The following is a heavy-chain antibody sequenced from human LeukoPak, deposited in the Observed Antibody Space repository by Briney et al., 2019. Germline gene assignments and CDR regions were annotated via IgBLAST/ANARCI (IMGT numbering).Heavy chain of an antibody. Sequence: SETLSLTCTVSGGSINSYYWSWIRQPAGKGLEWIGRIYSSGSTNYNPSLKSRASMSVDTSKNQFSLKLASVTAADTAVYYCARGGKATVVTMWGQGVLVTVSS. V-gene: IGHV4-4*07. D-gene: IGHD4-23*01. CDR2: IYSSGST. CDR1: GGSINSYY. CDR3: ARGGKATVVTM. J-gene: IGHJ4*02.